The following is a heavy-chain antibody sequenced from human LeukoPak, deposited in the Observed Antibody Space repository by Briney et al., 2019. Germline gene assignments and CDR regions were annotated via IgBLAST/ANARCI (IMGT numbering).Heavy chain of an antibody. Sequence: PGGFRRLSCAASGFTFSSYDMHWVRQATGKGLEWVSAIGTAGDTYYPGSVKGRFTISRENAKNSLYLQMNSLRAGDTAVYYCARGHGVVYYYMDVSGNGTTVTISS. CDR3: ARGHGVVYYYMDV. V-gene: IGHV3-13*01. CDR1: GFTFSSYD. CDR2: IGTAGDT. J-gene: IGHJ6*03. D-gene: IGHD2-15*01.